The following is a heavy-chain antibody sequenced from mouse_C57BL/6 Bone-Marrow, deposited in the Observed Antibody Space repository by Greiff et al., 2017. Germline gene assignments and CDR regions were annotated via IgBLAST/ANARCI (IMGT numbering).Heavy chain of an antibody. CDR3: AVSPITTVVAVDY. CDR2: ISSGGSYT. Sequence: VQLQQSGGDLVKPGGSLKLSCAASGFTFSSYGMSWVRQTPDKRLEWVATISSGGSYTYYPDSVKGRFTISRDNAKNTLYLQMSSLKSEDTAMYYCAVSPITTVVAVDYWGQGTTLTVSS. D-gene: IGHD1-1*01. J-gene: IGHJ2*01. V-gene: IGHV5-6*01. CDR1: GFTFSSYG.